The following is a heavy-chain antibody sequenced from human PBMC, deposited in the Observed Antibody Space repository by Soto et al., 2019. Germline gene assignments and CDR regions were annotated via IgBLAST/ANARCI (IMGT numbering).Heavy chain of an antibody. CDR2: ISSSSSYI. Sequence: EVQLVESGGGLVKPGGSLRLSCAASGFTFSSYSMNWVRQAPGKGLEWVSSISSSSSYIYYADSVKGRFTISRDNAKNSLYLQMNSLRAEDTAVYYCARDRGTMVRGVKFGLWGQGTLVTVSS. J-gene: IGHJ4*02. CDR3: ARDRGTMVRGVKFGL. D-gene: IGHD3-10*01. V-gene: IGHV3-21*01. CDR1: GFTFSSYS.